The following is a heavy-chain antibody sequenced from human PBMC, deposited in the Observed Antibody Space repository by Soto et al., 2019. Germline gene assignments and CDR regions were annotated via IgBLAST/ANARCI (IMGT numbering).Heavy chain of an antibody. V-gene: IGHV1-69*02. CDR3: ATDIVVVVAATGESAFDD. D-gene: IGHD2-15*01. CDR2: IIPILGIA. Sequence: SVKVSCKASGGTFSSYTISWVRQAPGQGLEWMGRIIPILGIANYAQKFQGRVTITADKSTSTAYMELSSLRSEDTAVYYCATDIVVVVAATGESAFDDWGQGTLVTVSS. J-gene: IGHJ4*02. CDR1: GGTFSSYT.